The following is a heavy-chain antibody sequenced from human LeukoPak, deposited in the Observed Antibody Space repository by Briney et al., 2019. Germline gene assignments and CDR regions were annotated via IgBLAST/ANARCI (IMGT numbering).Heavy chain of an antibody. Sequence: GGSLRLSCTASGFTFSNYWMSWVRQAPGKGLEWVANIKQDGSEKYYVNSVKGRFTISRDNAKNSLYLQMNSLRAEDTAIYYCAREDDWNYEDYWGQGTLVTVSS. J-gene: IGHJ4*02. CDR1: GFTFSNYW. CDR3: AREDDWNYEDY. CDR2: IKQDGSEK. V-gene: IGHV3-7*01. D-gene: IGHD1-7*01.